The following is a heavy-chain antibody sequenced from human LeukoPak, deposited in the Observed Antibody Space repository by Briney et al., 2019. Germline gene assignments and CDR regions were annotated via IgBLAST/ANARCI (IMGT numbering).Heavy chain of an antibody. D-gene: IGHD2-21*02. CDR1: GFTFSSYW. Sequence: GGSLRLSCAASGFTFSSYWMHWVRQAPGRGLVWVSRIFNPGGATAYVDSVKGRFTISRDNAENTLSLQMNSLRVEDTAVYYCVRVNCAGDCTSRDWYFDLWGRGTLVVVSS. CDR3: VRVNCAGDCTSRDWYFDL. CDR2: IFNPGGAT. J-gene: IGHJ2*01. V-gene: IGHV3-74*01.